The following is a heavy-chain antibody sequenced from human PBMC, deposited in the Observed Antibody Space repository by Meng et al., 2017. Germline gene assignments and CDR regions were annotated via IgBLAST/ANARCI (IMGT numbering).Heavy chain of an antibody. CDR2: IRAYNGNT. D-gene: IGHD6-19*01. J-gene: IGHJ4*02. Sequence: AGVQMPWASVKRSWKASGDTFTGYGSSWGRQGRGRGLVWMCWIRAYNGNTNYARKLQGRVTMTTDTSTSRAYMELRSLRSDDTAVYYCARGGIAVAIDYWGQGTLVTVSS. CDR1: GDTFTGYG. V-gene: IGHV1-18*01. CDR3: ARGGIAVAIDY.